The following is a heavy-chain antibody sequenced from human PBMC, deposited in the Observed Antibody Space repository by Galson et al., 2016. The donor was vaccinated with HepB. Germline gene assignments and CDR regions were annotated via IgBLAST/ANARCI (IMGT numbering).Heavy chain of an antibody. J-gene: IGHJ4*02. Sequence: SLRLSCAASGFSFSGLWMNWVRQTPGKGLEWVAIIKQDGSEQKYVDSVKGRFTISRDNAKNSVHLQMNSLRGEDTAVYYCVGGAGWLPDYWGQGTLVTVSS. D-gene: IGHD6-19*01. CDR1: GFSFSGLW. V-gene: IGHV3-7*03. CDR3: VGGAGWLPDY. CDR2: IKQDGSEQ.